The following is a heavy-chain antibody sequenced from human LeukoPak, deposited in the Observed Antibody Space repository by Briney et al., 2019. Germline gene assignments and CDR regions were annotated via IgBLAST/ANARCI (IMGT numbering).Heavy chain of an antibody. CDR3: ATDPTTAGTTRFDY. D-gene: IGHD1-1*01. V-gene: IGHV1-2*02. CDR1: GYTFTGYY. CDR2: INPRSGGT. J-gene: IGHJ4*02. Sequence: ASVKVSCKASGYTFTGYYMHWARQAPGQGLEWMGWINPRSGGTNYAQKFQGRVTMTRDTSISTAYMELSRLTSDDTAVYYCATDPTTAGTTRFDYWGQGTLVTVSS.